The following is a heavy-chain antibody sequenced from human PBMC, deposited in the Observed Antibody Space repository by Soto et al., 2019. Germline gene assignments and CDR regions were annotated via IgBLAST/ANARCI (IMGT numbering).Heavy chain of an antibody. Sequence: QVQLQESGPGLVKPSETLSLTCNVSGGSISTYYWSWIRQPPGKGLEWIGYIYFSGSTNYNPSLQSRVTISVDTSKNQFSLMLSSVTAADTAMYYCARPREYSSWYAFDIWGQGTMVTVSS. CDR3: ARPREYSSWYAFDI. CDR2: IYFSGST. J-gene: IGHJ3*02. D-gene: IGHD5-12*01. V-gene: IGHV4-59*01. CDR1: GGSISTYY.